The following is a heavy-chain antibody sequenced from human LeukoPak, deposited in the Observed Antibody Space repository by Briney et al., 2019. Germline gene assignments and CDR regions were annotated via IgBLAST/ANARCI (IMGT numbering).Heavy chain of an antibody. CDR1: GGSFSGYY. V-gene: IGHV4-34*01. J-gene: IGHJ5*02. D-gene: IGHD3-10*01. CDR2: INHSGST. Sequence: SETLSLTCAVSGGSFSGYYWSWIRQPPGKGLEWIEEINHSGSTNYNPSLKSRVTISVDTSKNQFSLKLSSVTAADTAVYYCARGRWYYGSGRTWFDPWGQGTLVTVSS. CDR3: ARGRWYYGSGRTWFDP.